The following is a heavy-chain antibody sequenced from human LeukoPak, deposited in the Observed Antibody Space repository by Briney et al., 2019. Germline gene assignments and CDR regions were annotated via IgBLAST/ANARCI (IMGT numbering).Heavy chain of an antibody. V-gene: IGHV3-48*01. CDR3: AKNHDGSSSGWYYYYGMDV. Sequence: GGSLRLSCVVSGFSFSTYSLNWIRQAPGKGLEWVSYISSSGSIIYYADSVKGRFTISRDNSKNTLYLQMNSLRAEDTAVYYCAKNHDGSSSGWYYYYGMDVWGQGTTVTVSS. D-gene: IGHD6-19*01. J-gene: IGHJ6*02. CDR1: GFSFSTYS. CDR2: ISSSGSII.